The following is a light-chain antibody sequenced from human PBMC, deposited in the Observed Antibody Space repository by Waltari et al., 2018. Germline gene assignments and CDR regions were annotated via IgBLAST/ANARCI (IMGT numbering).Light chain of an antibody. J-gene: IGLJ2*01. CDR3: QTWDSNTGEV. CDR2: QDN. Sequence: SYVLPQPPSVSVSPGQTASITCSGDKLGDKYASWYQQKSGQSPVLVIFQDNKRPSGIPERFSGSNSGNTATLTISGTQAMDEADYYCQTWDSNTGEVFGGGTKLTVL. V-gene: IGLV3-1*01. CDR1: KLGDKY.